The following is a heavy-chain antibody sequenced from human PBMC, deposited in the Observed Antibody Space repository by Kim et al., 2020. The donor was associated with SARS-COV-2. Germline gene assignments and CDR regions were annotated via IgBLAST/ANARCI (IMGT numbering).Heavy chain of an antibody. CDR2: INHSGST. J-gene: IGHJ4*02. CDR1: GGSFSGYY. Sequence: SETLSLTCAVYGGSFSGYYWSWIRQPPGKGLEWIGEINHSGSTNYNPSLKSRVTISVDTSKNQFSLKLSSVTAADTAVYYCARGPLTYYYGSGFSYYFDYWGQGTLVTVSS. CDR3: ARGPLTYYYGSGFSYYFDY. V-gene: IGHV4-34*01. D-gene: IGHD3-10*01.